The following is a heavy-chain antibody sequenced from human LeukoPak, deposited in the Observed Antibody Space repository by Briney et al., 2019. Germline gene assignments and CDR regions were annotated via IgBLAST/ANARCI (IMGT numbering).Heavy chain of an antibody. CDR2: ISGSGDST. J-gene: IGHJ4*02. Sequence: GSLRLSCAASGFTFSNYAMSWVRQAPGKGLEWVSSISGSGDSTYYADSVKGRFTISRDTSKNTLYLQMNSLRAEDTAVYYCAKVSSGWSVPFDYWGQGTLVTVSS. D-gene: IGHD6-19*01. V-gene: IGHV3-23*01. CDR3: AKVSSGWSVPFDY. CDR1: GFTFSNYA.